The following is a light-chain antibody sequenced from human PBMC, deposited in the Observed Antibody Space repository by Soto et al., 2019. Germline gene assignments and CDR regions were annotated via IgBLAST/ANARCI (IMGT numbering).Light chain of an antibody. J-gene: IGLJ2*01. CDR1: SSDVGGYKF. Sequence: QSALTQPASVSGSPGQSITISCTGTSSDVGGYKFVSWYQQQPGKVPKLMIYEVSNRPSGVSNRVSGSKSGNTASLTISGLQAEDEATYYCTSFTSRKTLIFGGGTKVTVL. CDR3: TSFTSRKTLI. CDR2: EVS. V-gene: IGLV2-14*01.